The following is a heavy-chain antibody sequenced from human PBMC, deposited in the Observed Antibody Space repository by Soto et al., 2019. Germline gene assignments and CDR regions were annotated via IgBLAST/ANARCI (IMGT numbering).Heavy chain of an antibody. V-gene: IGHV4-39*01. D-gene: IGHD6-6*01. J-gene: IGHJ4*02. CDR3: ARHQGARYGSSYYFDY. CDR1: GGSISNSNYY. Sequence: QLQLQESGPGLVKPSETLSLTCTVSGGSISNSNYYWGWIRQPPGKGLEWIGSIYYGGSTYYNPSLKSRVTISVDTSKNQFSLQLNSVTAADTAVYYCARHQGARYGSSYYFDYWGQGTLVTVSS. CDR2: IYYGGST.